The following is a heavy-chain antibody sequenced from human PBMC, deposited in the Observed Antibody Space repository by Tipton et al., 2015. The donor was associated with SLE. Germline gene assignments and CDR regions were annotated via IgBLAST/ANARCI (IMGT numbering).Heavy chain of an antibody. Sequence: TLSLTCSVSGDSISSYYWSWIRQTPGRGLEWIGEISYYGTTNYNPSLKSRVTISADTSKNQFSLKVSSVTAADSAVYYCANDYGGSRGYDNCFDPWGQGILVTVSS. D-gene: IGHD5-12*01. CDR1: GDSISSYY. J-gene: IGHJ5*02. V-gene: IGHV4-34*01. CDR3: ANDYGGSRGYDNCFDP. CDR2: ISYYGTT.